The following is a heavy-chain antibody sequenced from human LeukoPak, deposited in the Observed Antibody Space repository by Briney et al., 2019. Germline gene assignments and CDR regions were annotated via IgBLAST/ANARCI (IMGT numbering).Heavy chain of an antibody. CDR2: ISSRSSYI. Sequence: PEGSLRLSCAASGFTFSSYSMNWVRQAPGRGLERVSSISSRSSYIYYADSVKGRFTISRDNAKNSLYLQMNSLRAEDTAVYYCARWTTVTTFDPWGQGTLVTVSS. CDR1: GFTFSSYS. J-gene: IGHJ5*02. V-gene: IGHV3-21*01. D-gene: IGHD4-17*01. CDR3: ARWTTVTTFDP.